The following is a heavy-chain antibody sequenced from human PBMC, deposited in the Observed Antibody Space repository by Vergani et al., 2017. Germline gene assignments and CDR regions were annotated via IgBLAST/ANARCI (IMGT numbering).Heavy chain of an antibody. Sequence: VQLVESGGGLVKPGGSLRLSCAASGFTFSSYGMHWVRQAPGKGLEWVAFIRYDGSNKYYADSVKGRFTISRDNSKNTLYLQMNSLRAEDTAVYYCAKDLLDTIFGVVIRYYYYGMDVWGQGTTVTVSS. J-gene: IGHJ6*02. CDR2: IRYDGSNK. CDR1: GFTFSSYG. CDR3: AKDLLDTIFGVVIRYYYYGMDV. V-gene: IGHV3-30*02. D-gene: IGHD3-3*01.